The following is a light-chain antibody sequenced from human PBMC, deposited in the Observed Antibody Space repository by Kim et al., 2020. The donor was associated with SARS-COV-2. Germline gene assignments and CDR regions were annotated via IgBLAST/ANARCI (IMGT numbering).Light chain of an antibody. J-gene: IGLJ2*01. CDR3: NSRDSNNNVL. Sequence: SSELTQDPAVSVALGQTVRITCQGDSLRSYYATWYQQKPGQAPILVFYGKNNRPSGIPDRFSGSSSGNTASLTITGTQAGDEADYYCNSRDSNNNVLFGGGTQLTFL. V-gene: IGLV3-19*01. CDR1: SLRSYY. CDR2: GKN.